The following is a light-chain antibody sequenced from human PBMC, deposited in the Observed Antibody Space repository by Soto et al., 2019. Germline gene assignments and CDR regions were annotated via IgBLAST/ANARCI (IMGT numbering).Light chain of an antibody. J-gene: IGKJ1*01. V-gene: IGKV3-15*01. Sequence: EIVMTQSPSTLSVSPGERATLSCRASQSISTNLAWYQQKPGQAPRLLISGASTRAPGLPARFRGRGSGPDFTLIISRLEPEDFAMYYCQQYLYSPRTFGQGTKVDIK. CDR3: QQYLYSPRT. CDR1: QSISTN. CDR2: GAS.